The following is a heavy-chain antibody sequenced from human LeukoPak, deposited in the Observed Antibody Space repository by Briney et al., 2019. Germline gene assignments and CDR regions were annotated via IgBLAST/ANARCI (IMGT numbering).Heavy chain of an antibody. CDR2: LYYSGST. D-gene: IGHD3-22*01. CDR1: GGSISSYY. CDR3: ARESTYDSSGLDI. V-gene: IGHV4-59*01. J-gene: IGHJ3*02. Sequence: SETLSLTCTVSGGSISSYYWSWIRQPPGKGLEWIGYLYYSGSTNYNPSLKSRVTISVDTSKNQFSLKLSSVTAADTAVYYCARESTYDSSGLDIWGQGTMVTVSS.